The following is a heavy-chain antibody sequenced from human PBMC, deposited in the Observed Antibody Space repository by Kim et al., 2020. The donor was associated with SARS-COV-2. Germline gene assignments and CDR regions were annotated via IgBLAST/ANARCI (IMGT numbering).Heavy chain of an antibody. CDR1: GGSISGFY. D-gene: IGHD4-4*01. CDR2: IYYSGST. V-gene: IGHV4-59*13. Sequence: SETLSLTCTVSGGSISGFYWSWIRQPPGKGLEWIGYIYYSGSTNYNPSLKSRVTISVDTSKNQFSLKVNSVTAADTAVFYCARADSNYPHYYYGMDVWGQGTTVIVSS. J-gene: IGHJ6*02. CDR3: ARADSNYPHYYYGMDV.